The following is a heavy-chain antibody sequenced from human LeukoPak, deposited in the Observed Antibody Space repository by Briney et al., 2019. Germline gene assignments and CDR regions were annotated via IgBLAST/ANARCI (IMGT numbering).Heavy chain of an antibody. Sequence: GGSLRLSCAASGFSFDDYGMSWVRQAPGKGLEWVSGINSNGGSTGYADSVKGRFTISRDNAKNSLYLQMNSLRAEDTAVYYCAKDQEIAVAGTGYFQHWGQGTLVTVSS. D-gene: IGHD6-19*01. V-gene: IGHV3-20*04. CDR3: AKDQEIAVAGTGYFQH. CDR1: GFSFDDYG. J-gene: IGHJ1*01. CDR2: INSNGGST.